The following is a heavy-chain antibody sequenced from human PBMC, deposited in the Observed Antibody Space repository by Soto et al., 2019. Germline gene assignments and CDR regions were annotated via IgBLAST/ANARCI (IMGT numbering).Heavy chain of an antibody. J-gene: IGHJ3*02. D-gene: IGHD1-26*01. CDR1: GFTLSSYS. CDR3: ARVGYGGSYYVTVLGAFDI. V-gene: IGHV3-21*01. CDR2: ISSSSSYI. Sequence: GGSLRLSCAAFGFTLSSYSMTWVRQAPGKGLEWVSSISSSSSYISSADSVKGRFTISRDNAKNSPYLQMNSLRPEDTAVYYCARVGYGGSYYVTVLGAFDIWGQGTMVT.